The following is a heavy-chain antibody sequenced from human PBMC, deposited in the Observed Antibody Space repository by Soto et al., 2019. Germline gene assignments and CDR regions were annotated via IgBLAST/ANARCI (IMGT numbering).Heavy chain of an antibody. CDR1: GFTFINFA. CDR3: VRDQGFGGWNGMDV. CDR2: IWHDGSNK. Sequence: QVQLVESGGGVVQPGGSLRLSCAASGFTFINFAMHWVRQAPGKGLEWVAVIWHDGSNKYYADSVEGRFTISRDNFKRTLYLQMDSLRVEDTAVYYCVRDQGFGGWNGMDVWGQGTTVTVSS. J-gene: IGHJ6*02. V-gene: IGHV3-33*01. D-gene: IGHD2-15*01.